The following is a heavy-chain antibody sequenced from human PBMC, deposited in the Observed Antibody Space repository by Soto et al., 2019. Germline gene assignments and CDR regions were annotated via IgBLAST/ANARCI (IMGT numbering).Heavy chain of an antibody. D-gene: IGHD1-20*01. J-gene: IGHJ6*02. CDR3: GGNRNDIYYYGMDV. CDR1: GGTFSSYA. Sequence: QVQLVQSGAEVKQTGSSVKVSCKASGGTFSSYAISWVRQAPGQGLEWMGGIIPIFGTANYAQKFQGRVTITADESTSTAYMELSSLRSEDTAVYYCGGNRNDIYYYGMDVWGQGTTVTVSS. V-gene: IGHV1-69*12. CDR2: IIPIFGTA.